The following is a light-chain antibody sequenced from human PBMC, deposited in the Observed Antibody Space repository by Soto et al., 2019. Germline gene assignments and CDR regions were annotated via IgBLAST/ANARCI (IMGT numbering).Light chain of an antibody. V-gene: IGLV1-40*01. Sequence: QAVVTQPPSVSGAPGQRVTISGTGSSSNIGAGYDVHWYQQLPGTAPKLLIYGNSNRPSGVPDRFSGSKSGTSASLAITGLQAEDETDYYCQSYDSSLSGSGVFGTGTKLTVL. CDR2: GNS. J-gene: IGLJ1*01. CDR3: QSYDSSLSGSGV. CDR1: SSNIGAGYD.